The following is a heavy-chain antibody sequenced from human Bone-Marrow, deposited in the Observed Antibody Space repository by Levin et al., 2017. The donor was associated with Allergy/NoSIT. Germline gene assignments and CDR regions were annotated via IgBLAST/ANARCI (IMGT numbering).Heavy chain of an antibody. V-gene: IGHV4-59*01. Sequence: SETLSLTCTVSGGPINNYYWSWIRQTPGKGLEWIGYSSYSGSTNYNPSVKSRVTISVDTSKTQFSLNLSPVTAADTAVYFCARARGFNAGLFDYWGQGMLVTVSS. D-gene: IGHD3-22*01. CDR3: ARARGFNAGLFDY. CDR2: SSYSGST. CDR1: GGPINNYY. J-gene: IGHJ4*02.